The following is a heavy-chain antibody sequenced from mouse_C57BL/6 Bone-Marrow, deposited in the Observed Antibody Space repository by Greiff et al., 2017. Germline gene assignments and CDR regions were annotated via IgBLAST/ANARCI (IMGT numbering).Heavy chain of an antibody. Sequence: QVQLKESGAELARPGASVKLSCKASGYTFTSYGISWVKQRTGQGLEWIGEIYPRSGNTYYNEKFKGKATLTADKSSSTAYMELRSLTSEDSAVYFCARSRWFDYWGQGTTLTVSS. CDR3: ARSRWFDY. CDR2: IYPRSGNT. D-gene: IGHD1-1*02. J-gene: IGHJ2*01. CDR1: GYTFTSYG. V-gene: IGHV1-81*01.